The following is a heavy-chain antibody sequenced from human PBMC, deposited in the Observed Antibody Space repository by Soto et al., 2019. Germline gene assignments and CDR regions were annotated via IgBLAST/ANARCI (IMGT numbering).Heavy chain of an antibody. Sequence: GASVKVSCKASGYTFTSYDINWVRQATGQGLEWMGWMNPNGGNTGYAQKFQGRVTMTRNTSISTAYMELSSLRSEDTAVYYCARYCSSTSCPFYYYYGMDVWGQGTTVTVSS. CDR2: MNPNGGNT. CDR3: ARYCSSTSCPFYYYYGMDV. V-gene: IGHV1-8*01. D-gene: IGHD2-2*01. CDR1: GYTFTSYD. J-gene: IGHJ6*02.